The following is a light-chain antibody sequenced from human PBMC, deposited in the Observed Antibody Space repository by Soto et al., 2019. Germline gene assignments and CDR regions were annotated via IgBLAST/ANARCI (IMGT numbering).Light chain of an antibody. CDR3: QQYATAPLT. V-gene: IGKV3-20*01. CDR1: QSISSSY. CDR2: GAS. Sequence: EIGLTQSPGTLSLSPGERATLSCRASQSISSSYLAWYQQKPGQAPRLVIYGASSRATGIPDRFSASGSGTDFTLTISRLEPEDFAVYYCQQYATAPLTFGQGTKVDIK. J-gene: IGKJ1*01.